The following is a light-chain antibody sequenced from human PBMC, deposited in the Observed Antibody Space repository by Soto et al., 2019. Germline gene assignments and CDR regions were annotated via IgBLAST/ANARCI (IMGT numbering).Light chain of an antibody. CDR2: GAS. J-gene: IGKJ1*01. V-gene: IGKV3-20*01. CDR1: QSVSNNY. Sequence: DIALTQSPGTLSLSPGERATLSCTASQSVSNNYLAWYQQKPGQAPRLLIYGASNRATGIPDRFSGSGSGTDFTLTISRLEPEDFAVYYCQQYGSSGTFGQGTKVDIK. CDR3: QQYGSSGT.